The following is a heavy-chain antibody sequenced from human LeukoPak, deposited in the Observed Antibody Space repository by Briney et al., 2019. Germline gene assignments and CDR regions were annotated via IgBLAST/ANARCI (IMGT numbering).Heavy chain of an antibody. V-gene: IGHV1-8*01. CDR3: ARGVGIAALIDY. Sequence: ASVKVSCKASGYTFTSYDINWVRQATGQGLEWMGWMNPNSGNTGYAQKFQGRVTMTRNTSISTAYMELSSLGSEDTAVYYCARGVGIAALIDYWGQGTLVTVSS. J-gene: IGHJ4*02. D-gene: IGHD6-6*01. CDR2: MNPNSGNT. CDR1: GYTFTSYD.